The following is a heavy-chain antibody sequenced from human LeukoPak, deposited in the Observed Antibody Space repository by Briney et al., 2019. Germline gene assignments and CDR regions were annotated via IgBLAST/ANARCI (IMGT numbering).Heavy chain of an antibody. CDR1: GFTVSSNY. CDR3: AELGITMIGGV. V-gene: IGHV3-48*04. D-gene: IGHD3-10*02. J-gene: IGHJ6*04. CDR2: IGSSSSTI. Sequence: PGGSLRLSCAASGFTVSSNYMNWVRQARGKGLEWVSEIGSSSSTIYYADSVNGRFTISRDNANNALYLQMNSLRAEDTAVYYCAELGITMIGGVWGKGTTVTISS.